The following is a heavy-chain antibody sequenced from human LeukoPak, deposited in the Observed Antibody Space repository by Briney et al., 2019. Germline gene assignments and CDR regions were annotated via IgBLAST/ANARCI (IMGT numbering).Heavy chain of an antibody. CDR2: IDYRGDT. CDR1: ADSISSVTYY. CDR3: ARRLYRGYTSFDY. J-gene: IGHJ4*02. V-gene: IGHV4-31*11. Sequence: PSETLSLTCAVSADSISSVTYYWSWIRQHQGKDLGWIGYIDYRGDTWYNPSLNSRHTMSIDTSTNHFSLKLNSVTAADTAVYFCARRLYRGYTSFDYWGQGSLVTVSS. D-gene: IGHD2-2*02.